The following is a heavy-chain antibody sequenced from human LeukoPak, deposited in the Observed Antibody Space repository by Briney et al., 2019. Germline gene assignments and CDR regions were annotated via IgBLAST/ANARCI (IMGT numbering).Heavy chain of an antibody. D-gene: IGHD3-16*02. J-gene: IGHJ5*02. Sequence: KPSESLSLSCAVSGGSFSGYYWSWIRQPPGKGLEWIGEINHSGSTNYNPSLMSRVTTSLDTTKNQSSLKLSSMTAADTTVYYCGRGPIYRSRRVLDNWFDTWGQGTLVTVSS. V-gene: IGHV4-34*01. CDR1: GGSFSGYY. CDR2: INHSGST. CDR3: GRGPIYRSRRVLDNWFDT.